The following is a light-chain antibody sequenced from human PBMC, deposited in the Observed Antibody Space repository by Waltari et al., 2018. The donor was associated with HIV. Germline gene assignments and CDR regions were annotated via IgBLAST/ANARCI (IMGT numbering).Light chain of an antibody. CDR2: GAS. Sequence: EIMMTQSPATLSVSQGERATFSSRPSQFVSSNLAWYQQKPGQAPRLLIYGASTRATGIPARFSGSGSGTEFTLTINSLQSEDFAVYYCQQYNAWPRTFGQGTKVEVK. J-gene: IGKJ1*01. V-gene: IGKV3-15*01. CDR1: QFVSSN. CDR3: QQYNAWPRT.